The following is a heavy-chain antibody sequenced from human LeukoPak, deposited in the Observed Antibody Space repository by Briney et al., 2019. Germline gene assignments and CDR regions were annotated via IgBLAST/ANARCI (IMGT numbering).Heavy chain of an antibody. CDR1: GVSFSGYY. V-gene: IGHV4-34*01. D-gene: IGHD1-14*01. CDR2: INHSGST. Sequence: SETLSLTCAVYGVSFSGYYLSWIRQPPGKGLEWIGEINHSGSTNYNPSLKSPVTISLDTSKNQFSLKLSSVTAAETAVYYCARGRAPNRYYYYYGMDVWDQGTTVTVSS. CDR3: ARGRAPNRYYYYYGMDV. J-gene: IGHJ6*02.